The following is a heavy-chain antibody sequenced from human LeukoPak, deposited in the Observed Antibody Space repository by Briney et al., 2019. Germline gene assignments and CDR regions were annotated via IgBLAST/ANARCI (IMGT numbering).Heavy chain of an antibody. CDR2: ISSSSGYI. D-gene: IGHD3-10*01. Sequence: GWSLRLSCAASGFTFSSYSMNWVRQAPGKGLEWVSSISSSSGYIYYADSVKGRFTISRDNAKNSLYLQVNSLRAEDTAVYYCARDRAPGDYWGQGTLVTVSS. CDR1: GFTFSSYS. V-gene: IGHV3-21*01. CDR3: ARDRAPGDY. J-gene: IGHJ4*02.